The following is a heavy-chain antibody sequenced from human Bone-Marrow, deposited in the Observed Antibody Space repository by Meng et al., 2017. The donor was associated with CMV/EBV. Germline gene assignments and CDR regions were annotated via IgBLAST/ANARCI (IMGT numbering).Heavy chain of an antibody. CDR2: ISSNGGST. D-gene: IGHD5-24*01. Sequence: GGSLRLSCAASGFTFSSYAMHWVRQAPGKGLEYVSAISSNGGSTYYADSVKGRFTISRDNSKNTLYLQMGSLRAEDMAVYYCARDSRDGYNYKFYYFDYWGQGTLVTVSS. V-gene: IGHV3-64*02. CDR3: ARDSRDGYNYKFYYFDY. CDR1: GFTFSSYA. J-gene: IGHJ4*02.